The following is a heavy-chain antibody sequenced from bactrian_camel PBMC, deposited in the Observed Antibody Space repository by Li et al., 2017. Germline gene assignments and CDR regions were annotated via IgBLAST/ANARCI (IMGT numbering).Heavy chain of an antibody. CDR3: AAQRGGYYGTYAFNY. J-gene: IGHJ4*01. Sequence: VQLVESGGGLVQPGGSLRLSCAASGFTFSNYNMAWVRQAPGKEREGVASFAIGDRTTYYADSVKGRFTISQDNAKNTLYLQMNSLKPEDTAVYYCAAQRGGYYGTYAFNYWGQGTQVTVS. CDR2: FAIGDRTT. D-gene: IGHD7*01. V-gene: IGHV3S40*01. CDR1: GFTFSNYN.